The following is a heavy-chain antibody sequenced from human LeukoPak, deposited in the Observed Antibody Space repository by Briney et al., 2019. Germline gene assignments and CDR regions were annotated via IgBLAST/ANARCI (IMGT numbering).Heavy chain of an antibody. CDR1: GYTFTSYA. Sequence: GASVKVSCKASGYTFTSYAMHWVRQAPGQRLEWMGWINAGNGNTKYSQKFQGRVTMTRDTSTSTVYMELSSLRSEDTAVYYCAREERLYSSGWGRGPYYYYYYGMDVWGQGTTVTVSS. D-gene: IGHD6-19*01. CDR2: INAGNGNT. J-gene: IGHJ6*02. CDR3: AREERLYSSGWGRGPYYYYYYGMDV. V-gene: IGHV1-3*01.